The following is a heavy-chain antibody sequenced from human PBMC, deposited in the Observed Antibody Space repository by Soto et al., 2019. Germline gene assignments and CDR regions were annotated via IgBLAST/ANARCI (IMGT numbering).Heavy chain of an antibody. CDR3: ARVGSSGWSPDY. Sequence: SETLSLTCTVSGGSISGHYWIWIRQSPGKGLEWIGYIFYSGSTNYNPSPKSRVTLSVDTSKNQFSLRLSSVTAADTALYYCARVGSSGWSPDYWGQGTLVTAPQ. D-gene: IGHD6-19*01. J-gene: IGHJ4*02. V-gene: IGHV4-59*11. CDR1: GGSISGHY. CDR2: IFYSGST.